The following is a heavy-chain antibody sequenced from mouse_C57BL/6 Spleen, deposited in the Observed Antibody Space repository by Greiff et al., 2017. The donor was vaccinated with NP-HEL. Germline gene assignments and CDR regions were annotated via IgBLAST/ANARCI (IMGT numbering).Heavy chain of an antibody. CDR1: GYTFNSYW. D-gene: IGHD1-1*01. J-gene: IGHJ3*01. CDR3: ARYGVAPGFAY. CDR2: IDPSDSET. V-gene: IGHV1-52*01. Sequence: QVQLQQPGAELVRPGSSVKLSCKASGYTFNSYWMHWVKQRPIQGLEWIGNIDPSDSETHYNQKFKDKATLTVDKSSSTAYMQLSSLTSEDSAVYYCARYGVAPGFAYWGQGTLVTVSA.